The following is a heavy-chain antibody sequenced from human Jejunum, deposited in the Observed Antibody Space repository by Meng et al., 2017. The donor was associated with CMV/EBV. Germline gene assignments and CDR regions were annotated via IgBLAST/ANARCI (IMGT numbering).Heavy chain of an antibody. Sequence: EVQLVESGGDLVNPGVSLGLSCAASGFTFSNAWMSWVRQAPGKGLEWVSRINTDGRNTNYADSVKGRFTISRDNAKNTLYLQMNSLRVEDTAVYYCARDYYSSGTHWGQGTLVTVSS. CDR2: INTDGRNT. J-gene: IGHJ4*02. V-gene: IGHV3-74*01. D-gene: IGHD6-19*01. CDR1: GFTFSNAW. CDR3: ARDYYSSGTH.